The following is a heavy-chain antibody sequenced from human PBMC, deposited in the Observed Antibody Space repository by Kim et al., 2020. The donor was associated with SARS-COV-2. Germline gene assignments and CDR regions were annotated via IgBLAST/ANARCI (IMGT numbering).Heavy chain of an antibody. D-gene: IGHD5-12*01. Sequence: ASVKVSCKTSGYTFSNYAMNWVRQAPGQGLEWMGWINTNTANPTYAQGFTGRFVFSLDTSVSTAYLQISSLKAEETAVYYCARESGYSSYDLDYWGQGTLVTVSS. V-gene: IGHV7-4-1*02. CDR1: GYTFSNYA. J-gene: IGHJ4*02. CDR2: INTNTANP. CDR3: ARESGYSSYDLDY.